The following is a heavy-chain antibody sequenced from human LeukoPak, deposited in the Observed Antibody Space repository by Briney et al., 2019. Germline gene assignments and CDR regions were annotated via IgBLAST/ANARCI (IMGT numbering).Heavy chain of an antibody. D-gene: IGHD2-15*01. CDR1: GGSISSYY. CDR3: ARVRGGTPFDY. Sequence: PSETLSLTCTVSGGSISSYYWSWIRQPPGKGLEWIGYIYYSGSTNYNPSLKSRVTISVDTSKNQFSLKLSSVTAADTAVYYCARVRGGTPFDYWGQGTLVTVSS. J-gene: IGHJ4*02. CDR2: IYYSGST. V-gene: IGHV4-59*01.